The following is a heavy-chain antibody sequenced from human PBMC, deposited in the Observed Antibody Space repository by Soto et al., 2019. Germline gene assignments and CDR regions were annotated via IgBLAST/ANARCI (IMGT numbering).Heavy chain of an antibody. D-gene: IGHD3-10*01. CDR2: INPTGGRA. CDR3: SRLTTMVREINDDPFDF. V-gene: IGHV1-46*03. CDR1: GYTFTNYY. Sequence: SVKVSCKASGYTFTNYYIHWVRQAPGQWLEWMGVINPTGGRASYAPKFQGRVTLTRDTSTSTAYMELSSLRSDDTAVYFCSRLTTMVREINDDPFDFWGQGTLVTSPQ. J-gene: IGHJ4*03.